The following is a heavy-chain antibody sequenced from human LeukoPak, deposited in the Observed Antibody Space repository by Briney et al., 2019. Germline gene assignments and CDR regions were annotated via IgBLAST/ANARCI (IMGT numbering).Heavy chain of an antibody. CDR2: IIPILGIA. CDR3: ARDKDGGSWGYYFDY. J-gene: IGHJ4*02. V-gene: IGHV1-69*04. D-gene: IGHD3-16*01. Sequence: SVKVSCKASGGTFSSYAISWVRQAPGQGLEWMGRIIPILGIANYAQKFQGRVTITADKSTSTAYMELSSLRSEDTAVYYCARDKDGGSWGYYFDYWGQGTLVTVSS. CDR1: GGTFSSYA.